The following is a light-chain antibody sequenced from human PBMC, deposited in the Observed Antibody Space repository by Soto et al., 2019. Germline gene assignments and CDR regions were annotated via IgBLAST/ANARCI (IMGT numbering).Light chain of an antibody. CDR3: QQTLSFPPT. V-gene: IGKV1-12*01. Sequence: DIQMTQSLSSVSASVGDRVTITCRASQAIDSWLAWYQQKPGEAPKLLIFTGSLLHSGVPPRFSGSGSGTAFTLTISSLQPEDFATYYCQQTLSFPPTFGQGTKV. CDR2: TGS. CDR1: QAIDSW. J-gene: IGKJ1*01.